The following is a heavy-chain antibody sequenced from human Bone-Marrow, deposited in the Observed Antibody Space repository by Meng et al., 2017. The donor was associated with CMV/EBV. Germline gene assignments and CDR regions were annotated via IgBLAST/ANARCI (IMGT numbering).Heavy chain of an antibody. CDR3: ARSAGERRELPLDY. J-gene: IGHJ4*02. Sequence: GESLKIACAASGFTFNSYAIHWVRQAPGKGLEWVAVISYDGLNKYYADAVKGRFTISRDNSKNPLDLQMNSLRGEDTAVDYCARSAGERRELPLDYWGQGTLVTVSS. V-gene: IGHV3-30*04. D-gene: IGHD1-26*01. CDR1: GFTFNSYA. CDR2: ISYDGLNK.